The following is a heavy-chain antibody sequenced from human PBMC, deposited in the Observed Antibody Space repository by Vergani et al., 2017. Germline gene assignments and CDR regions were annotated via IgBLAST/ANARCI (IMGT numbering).Heavy chain of an antibody. V-gene: IGHV4-39*01. CDR3: ASRLSYDSSGYD. CDR1: GDSIISRSYY. J-gene: IGHJ4*02. Sequence: QMQLQESGPGLVKASETLSLTCTVSGDSIISRSYYWGWIRQPPGKGLEWIGSIYYSGSTYYNPSLESRLTISVDTSKNQFSLKLSSVTAADTAVYFCASRLSYDSSGYDWGQGTLVTVSS. D-gene: IGHD3-22*01. CDR2: IYYSGST.